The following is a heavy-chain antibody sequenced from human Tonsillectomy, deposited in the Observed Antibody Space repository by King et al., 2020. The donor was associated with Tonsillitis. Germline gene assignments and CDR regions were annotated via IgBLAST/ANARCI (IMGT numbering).Heavy chain of an antibody. D-gene: IGHD1-1*01. J-gene: IGHJ6*02. V-gene: IGHV3-30*04. CDR2: ISFDGSNK. CDR1: GFTFSSYA. Sequence: VQLVESGGGVVQPGKSLRLSCAASGFTFSSYAMHWVRQAPGKGLEWVAVISFDGSNKYNTDSVKGRFTISRDNFNNTLYLQMNSLRAEDTAVYYCARDQAGRGKRYYYYAMDVWGQGTTVTVSS. CDR3: ARDQAGRGKRYYYYAMDV.